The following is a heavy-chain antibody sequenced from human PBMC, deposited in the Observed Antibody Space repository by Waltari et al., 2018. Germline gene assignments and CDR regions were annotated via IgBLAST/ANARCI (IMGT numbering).Heavy chain of an antibody. V-gene: IGHV1-2*02. J-gene: IGHJ4*02. CDR2: INPNSGGT. CDR1: GYSFLDYY. Sequence: QVQLVQSGAEVKKPGASVTVSCKTSGYSFLDYYIYWVRQAPGQGLEWMGWINPNSGGTNYVQKFQGRVTMTRDTSISTAYMDLSRLRSDDTAVYYCARIFKWATDYWGQGTLVTVSS. CDR3: ARIFKWATDY. D-gene: IGHD1-26*01.